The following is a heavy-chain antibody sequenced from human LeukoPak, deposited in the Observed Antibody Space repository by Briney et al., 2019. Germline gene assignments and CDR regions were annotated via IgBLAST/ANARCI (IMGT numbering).Heavy chain of an antibody. V-gene: IGHV3-21*01. Sequence: SGGSLRLSCAPSGFTLSTYSMNWVRQAPGKGLEWVSSVSSGSSDIYYADSVTGRFTISRANAKNSLFLQMNSLRVEDTAVYYCARDAFASSWPNYYYGMDVWGQGTMVTVSS. D-gene: IGHD6-13*01. J-gene: IGHJ6*02. CDR3: ARDAFASSWPNYYYGMDV. CDR2: VSSGSSDI. CDR1: GFTLSTYS.